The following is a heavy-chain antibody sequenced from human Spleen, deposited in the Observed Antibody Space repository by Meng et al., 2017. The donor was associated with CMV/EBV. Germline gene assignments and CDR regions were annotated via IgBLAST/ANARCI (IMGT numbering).Heavy chain of an antibody. CDR1: GFSLSTSGVG. Sequence: QITLKESGPTLGKPTQTLTLTCTFSGFSLSTSGVGVGWFRQPPGKALEWLALIYWDDDKRYSPSLKSRLTITKDTSKNQVVLTMTNMDPVDTATYYCAHTYSSSSFGYCQHGGPGTMVTVSS. CDR2: IYWDDDK. D-gene: IGHD6-6*01. V-gene: IGHV2-5*02. J-gene: IGHJ1*01. CDR3: AHTYSSSSFGYCQH.